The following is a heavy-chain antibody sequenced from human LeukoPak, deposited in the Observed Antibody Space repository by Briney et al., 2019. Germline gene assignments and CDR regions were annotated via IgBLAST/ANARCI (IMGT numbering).Heavy chain of an antibody. D-gene: IGHD3-22*01. CDR2: ISYSGST. J-gene: IGHJ4*02. CDR3: ARFYYDSRGYWYYFDY. V-gene: IGHV4-59*08. CDR1: GGSITSDY. Sequence: SETLSLTCTVSGGSITSDYWSWIRQPPGKGLEGIGYISYSGSTSYDPSLKSRVTISGDSSKKQFSLKLSSVTAADTAVYYCARFYYDSRGYWYYFDYWGQGTLVTVSS.